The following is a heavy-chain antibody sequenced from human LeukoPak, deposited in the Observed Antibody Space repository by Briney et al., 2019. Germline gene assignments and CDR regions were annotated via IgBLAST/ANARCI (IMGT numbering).Heavy chain of an antibody. CDR3: ARGYYGSGSYLNAFDI. V-gene: IGHV3-13*01. Sequence: PGGSLRLSCVGSGFTFSTYDMHWVRQPTGKGLEWVSAIGTAGDTDYAGSVKGRFTISRENAKNTLYLQMNRLRAGDTAVYYCARGYYGSGSYLNAFDIWGQGTMVTVSS. J-gene: IGHJ3*02. CDR2: IGTAGDT. D-gene: IGHD3-10*01. CDR1: GFTFSTYD.